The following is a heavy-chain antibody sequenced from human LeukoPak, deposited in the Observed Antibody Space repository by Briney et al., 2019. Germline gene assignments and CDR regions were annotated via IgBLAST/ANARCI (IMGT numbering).Heavy chain of an antibody. D-gene: IGHD3-22*01. CDR2: ILHDASNK. CDR1: GFAFSGYA. J-gene: IGHJ4*02. Sequence: GGSLRLSCAASGFAFSGYAMHWVRQAPGKGLEWVAVILHDASNKYYADSVKGRFTLSRDTSKNTLYLQMNSLRPDDTAVYYCVRQSCLSGSGCYLDFWGQGTLVTVSS. CDR3: VRQSCLSGSGCYLDF. V-gene: IGHV3-30-3*01.